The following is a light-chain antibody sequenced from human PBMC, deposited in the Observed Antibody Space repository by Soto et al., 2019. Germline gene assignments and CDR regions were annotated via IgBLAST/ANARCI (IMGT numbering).Light chain of an antibody. CDR2: EVS. J-gene: IGLJ3*02. V-gene: IGLV2-23*02. CDR1: SSDVGSYNL. CDR3: CSYAGSSTWV. Sequence: QSVLTQPASVSGSPGQSITISCTGTSSDVGSYNLVSWYQQHPGKAPKLMIYEVSKRPSGFSNRFSGSKSGNTASLTISGLQAEDEADYYCCSYAGSSTWVFGGGTKLTV.